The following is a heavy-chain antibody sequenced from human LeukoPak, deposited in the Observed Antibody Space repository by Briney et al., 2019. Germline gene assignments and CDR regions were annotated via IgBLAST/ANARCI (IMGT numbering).Heavy chain of an antibody. CDR3: AKPRPSYSSSWYDH. D-gene: IGHD6-13*01. J-gene: IGHJ5*02. V-gene: IGHV3-23*01. Sequence: GGSLRLSCAASGFTFTSYAISWVRQAPGKGLEWVSAISGSGGSTYYADSVKGRFTISRDNSKNTLYLQMNSLRAEDTAVYYCAKPRPSYSSSWYDHWGQGTLVTVSS. CDR1: GFTFTSYA. CDR2: ISGSGGST.